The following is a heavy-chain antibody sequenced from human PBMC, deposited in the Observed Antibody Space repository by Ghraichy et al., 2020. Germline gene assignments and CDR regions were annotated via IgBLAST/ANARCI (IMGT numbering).Heavy chain of an antibody. J-gene: IGHJ4*02. CDR1: GDSISSVGYC. CDR3: ARSPYGSGSYYVYYFDY. V-gene: IGHV4-31*03. CDR2: IYYSGST. Sequence: SETLSLTCTVSGDSISSVGYCWSWIRQHPGKGLEWIGYIYYSGSTYYNPSLKSRVTISVDTSKNQFSLKLSSVTAADTAVYYCARSPYGSGSYYVYYFDYWGQGTLVTVSS. D-gene: IGHD3-10*01.